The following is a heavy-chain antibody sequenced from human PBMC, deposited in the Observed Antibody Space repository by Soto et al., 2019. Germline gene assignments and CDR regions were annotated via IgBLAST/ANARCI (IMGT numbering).Heavy chain of an antibody. CDR2: IKSKTDCGTT. J-gene: IGHJ4*02. Sequence: GGSLRLYCAANGFTFINAWMTWLLQAPGKGLEGVGRIKSKTDCGTTDYAAPVKGRFTISRDDSKNTLYLQMNSLKTEDTAVYYCLVVAATGGLVYFDYWGQGT. V-gene: IGHV3-15*01. CDR3: LVVAATGGLVYFDY. CDR1: GFTFINAW. D-gene: IGHD2-15*01.